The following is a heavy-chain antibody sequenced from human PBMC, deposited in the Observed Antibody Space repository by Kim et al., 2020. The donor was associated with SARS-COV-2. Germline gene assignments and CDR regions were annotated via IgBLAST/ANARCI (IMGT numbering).Heavy chain of an antibody. CDR2: IYYSGST. V-gene: IGHV4-39*01. CDR3: AKSAVAADY. CDR1: GGSISSSSYY. J-gene: IGHJ4*02. D-gene: IGHD6-19*01. Sequence: SETLSLTCTVSGGSISSSSYYWGWIRQPPGKGLEWIGSIYYSGSTYYNPSLKSRVTISVDTSKNQFSLKLSSVTAADTAVYYCAKSAVAADYWGQGTLVTVSS.